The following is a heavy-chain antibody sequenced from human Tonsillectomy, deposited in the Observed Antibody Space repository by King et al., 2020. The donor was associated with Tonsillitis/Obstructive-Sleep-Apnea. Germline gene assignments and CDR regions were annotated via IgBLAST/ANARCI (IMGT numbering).Heavy chain of an antibody. V-gene: IGHV3-30*04. CDR2: ISYDGSNK. J-gene: IGHJ6*02. Sequence: VQLVESGGGVVQPGRSLRFSCAASGFTFSSYAMHWVRQAPGKGLEWVAVISYDGSNKYHADSVKGRFTISRDNSKNTLYLHMNSLRAEDTAVYYCAREVYDFWSGLNSYYYCYGMDVWGQGTPVTVSS. CDR3: AREVYDFWSGLNSYYYCYGMDV. D-gene: IGHD3-3*01. CDR1: GFTFSSYA.